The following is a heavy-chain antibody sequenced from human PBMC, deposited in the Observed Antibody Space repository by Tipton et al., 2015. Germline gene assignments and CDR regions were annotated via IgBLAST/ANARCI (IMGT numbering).Heavy chain of an antibody. D-gene: IGHD3-10*01. CDR2: ISYSGSI. J-gene: IGHJ4*02. V-gene: IGHV4-61*01. CDR3: ARLRGLWLGDY. CDR1: GGSVSSGSYY. Sequence: TLSLTCTVSGGSVSSGSYYWSWIRQPPGKGLEWIGYISYSGSINYNPSLKSRVTISVDTSRNQFSLKLSSVTAADTAVYYCARLRGLWLGDYWGQGTLVTVSS.